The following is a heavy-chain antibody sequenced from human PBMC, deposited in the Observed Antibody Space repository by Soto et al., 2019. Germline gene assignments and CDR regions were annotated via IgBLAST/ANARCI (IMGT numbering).Heavy chain of an antibody. D-gene: IGHD5-12*01. J-gene: IGHJ4*02. CDR3: AREGYSGYNRFIDY. CDR2: IYYSGST. CDR1: GGSISSGGYY. V-gene: IGHV4-31*03. Sequence: SETLSLTCTVSGGSISSGGYYWSWIRQHPGKGLEWIGYIYYSGSTYYNPSLKSRVTISVDTSKNQFSLKLSSVTAADTAVYYCAREGYSGYNRFIDYWGQGTLVTVSS.